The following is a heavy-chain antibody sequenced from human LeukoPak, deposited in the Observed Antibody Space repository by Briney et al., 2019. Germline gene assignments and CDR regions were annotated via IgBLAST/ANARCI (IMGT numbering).Heavy chain of an antibody. CDR2: INPNSGGT. V-gene: IGHV1-2*02. Sequence: SVKVSCKASGYTFTGYYMHWVRQAPGQGLEWMGWINPNSGGTNYAQKFQGRVTMTRDTSISTAYMELSRLRSDDTAVYYCARGRFLTPVVVPAAIREKFDYWGQGTLVTVSS. J-gene: IGHJ4*02. CDR1: GYTFTGYY. CDR3: ARGRFLTPVVVPAAIREKFDY. D-gene: IGHD2-2*01.